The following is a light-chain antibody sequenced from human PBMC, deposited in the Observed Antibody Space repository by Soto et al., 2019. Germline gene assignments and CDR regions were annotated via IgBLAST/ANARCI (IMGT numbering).Light chain of an antibody. J-gene: IGLJ1*01. Sequence: QSVLTQPASVSGSPGQSITISCTGTSSDVGGYNYVSWYQQHPGKAPKLMIYDVSNRPSGVSNRFSGSKSGNTASLTISGLQAEDEADDYCSSYTSSRTYVFGTGTKVTVL. CDR1: SSDVGGYNY. CDR2: DVS. V-gene: IGLV2-14*01. CDR3: SSYTSSRTYV.